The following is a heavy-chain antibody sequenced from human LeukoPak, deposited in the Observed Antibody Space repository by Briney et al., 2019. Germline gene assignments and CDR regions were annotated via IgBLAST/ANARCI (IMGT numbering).Heavy chain of an antibody. V-gene: IGHV1-2*02. Sequence: GASVKVSCKASGYTFSDYYIQWVRQAPGQGLEWMGWINPNSGDTNYAQKFQVRVTMTRGTSIRTAYMELSRLRSDDTAVYYCARNGRYSAFDYWGQGTLVTVSS. CDR3: ARNGRYSAFDY. D-gene: IGHD6-19*01. CDR1: GYTFSDYY. J-gene: IGHJ4*02. CDR2: INPNSGDT.